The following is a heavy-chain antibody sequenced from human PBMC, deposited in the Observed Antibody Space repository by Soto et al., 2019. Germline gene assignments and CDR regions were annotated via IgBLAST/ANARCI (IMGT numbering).Heavy chain of an antibody. CDR1: GGSISSYY. D-gene: IGHD5-18*01. CDR3: ARGAAQLWSHYGFDY. J-gene: IGHJ4*02. CDR2: IYYSGST. Sequence: SETLSLTCTVSGGSISSYYWSWIRQPPGKGLEWIGYIYYSGSTNYNPSLKSRVTISVDTSKNQFSLKLSSVTAADTAVYYCARGAAQLWSHYGFDYWGQGTLVTVSS. V-gene: IGHV4-59*01.